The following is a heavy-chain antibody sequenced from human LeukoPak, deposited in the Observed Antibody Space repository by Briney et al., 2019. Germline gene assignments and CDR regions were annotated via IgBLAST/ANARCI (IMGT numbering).Heavy chain of an antibody. CDR3: ARDSGSPWNYYYVDV. Sequence: GGSLRLSCAASGFTFSSYGMHWVRQAPGKGLEWVAVIWYDGSNKYYADSVKGRFTISRDNSKNTLYLQMNSLRAEDTAVYYCARDSGSPWNYYYVDVWGKGTTVTVSS. CDR1: GFTFSSYG. J-gene: IGHJ6*03. D-gene: IGHD1-26*01. CDR2: IWYDGSNK. V-gene: IGHV3-33*01.